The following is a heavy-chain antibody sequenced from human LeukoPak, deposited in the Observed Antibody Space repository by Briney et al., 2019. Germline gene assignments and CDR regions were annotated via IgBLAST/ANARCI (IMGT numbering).Heavy chain of an antibody. V-gene: IGHV3-11*04. CDR1: GFTFSDYY. CDR2: ISSSGSTI. J-gene: IGHJ4*02. D-gene: IGHD2-15*01. CDR3: ARDIFTRYVVVVAATSDY. Sequence: GGSLRLSCAASGFTFSDYYMSWIRQAPGKGLEWVSYISSSGSTIYYADSVKGRFTISRDNAKNSLYLQMNSLRAEDTAVYYCARDIFTRYVVVVAATSDYWGQGTLVTVSS.